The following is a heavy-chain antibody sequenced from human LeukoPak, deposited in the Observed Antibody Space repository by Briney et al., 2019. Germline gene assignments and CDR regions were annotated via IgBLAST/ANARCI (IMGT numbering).Heavy chain of an antibody. V-gene: IGHV3-23*01. J-gene: IGHJ4*02. CDR3: AKDPGHRSGSYYPYDY. CDR2: ISGSGGST. CDR1: GFTFSSYA. Sequence: TGGSLRLSCAASGFTFSSYAMSWVRQAPGKGLEWVSAISGSGGSTYYADSVKGRFTISRDNSKNTLYLQMNSLRAEDTAVYYCAKDPGHRSGSYYPYDYWGQGTLVTVSS. D-gene: IGHD1-26*01.